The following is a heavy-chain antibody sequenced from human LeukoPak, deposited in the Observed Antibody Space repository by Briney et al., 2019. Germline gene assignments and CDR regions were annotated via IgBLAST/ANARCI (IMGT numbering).Heavy chain of an antibody. D-gene: IGHD2-2*01. CDR2: VTHNGGT. Sequence: SETLSLTCAVYGGSFSDYYWTWIRQPPGKGLDWIGEVTHNGGTNSNPSLSSRVTITVDTSKKQFSLRLTSVTAADTSVYYCARGVRGTSTWNSYYNYYMDVWAKGTTVTVSS. J-gene: IGHJ6*03. V-gene: IGHV4-34*01. CDR1: GGSFSDYY. CDR3: ARGVRGTSTWNSYYNYYMDV.